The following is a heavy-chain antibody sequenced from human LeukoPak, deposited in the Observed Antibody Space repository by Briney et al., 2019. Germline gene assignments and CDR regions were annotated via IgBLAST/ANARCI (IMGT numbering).Heavy chain of an antibody. D-gene: IGHD1-26*01. CDR2: IYSVSST. V-gene: IGHV3-66*02. J-gene: IGHJ4*02. CDR1: GFTVSSTY. Sequence: GGSLRLSCAASGFTVSSTYMTWVRQAPGKGLEWVSLIYSVSSTYYADSVKGRFTISRDNSKNTLYLQMNNLRIEDTAVYYCAIRSPSGAYFDNWGQGTLVTVSS. CDR3: AIRSPSGAYFDN.